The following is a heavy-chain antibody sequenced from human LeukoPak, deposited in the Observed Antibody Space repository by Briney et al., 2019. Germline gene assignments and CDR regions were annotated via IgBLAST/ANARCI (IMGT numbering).Heavy chain of an antibody. J-gene: IGHJ4*02. V-gene: IGHV3-74*01. D-gene: IGHD3-10*01. Sequence: GGSLRLSCSASYFSFSQFWIHWVRQAPGKGLVWVSGISPVPVGTNTNTYYADSVKGRFTISRDDVENTLYLEMNDLRVEDAGLHFCTEFSAHWGQGGQVTVP. CDR2: ISPVPVGTNTNT. CDR1: YFSFSQFW. CDR3: TEFSAH.